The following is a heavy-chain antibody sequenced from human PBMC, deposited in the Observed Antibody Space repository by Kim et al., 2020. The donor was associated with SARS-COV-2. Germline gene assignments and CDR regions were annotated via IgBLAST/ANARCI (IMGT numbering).Heavy chain of an antibody. CDR2: ISYDGSNK. V-gene: IGHV3-30*18. Sequence: GGSLRLSCAASGFTFSSYGMHWVRQAPGKGLEWVAVISYDGSNKYYADSVKGRFTISRDNSKNTLYLQMNSLRAEDTAVYYCVKDCREIAAAGTGEDYFDYWGQGTLVTVSS. D-gene: IGHD6-13*01. CDR3: VKDCREIAAAGTGEDYFDY. CDR1: GFTFSSYG. J-gene: IGHJ4*02.